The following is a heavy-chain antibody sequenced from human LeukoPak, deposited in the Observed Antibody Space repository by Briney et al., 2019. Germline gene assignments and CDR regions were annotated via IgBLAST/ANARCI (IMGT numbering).Heavy chain of an antibody. CDR1: GFTFSSYE. Sequence: PGGSLRLSCVVSGFTFSSYEMNWLRQAPGKGLEWVSYVSGSGSTTYSADSVKGRFTISRDNSKNTLYLQMNSLRAEDTAVYSCAKNGEVLSWFDPWGQGTLVTVSS. CDR2: VSGSGSTT. J-gene: IGHJ5*02. V-gene: IGHV3-48*03. D-gene: IGHD3-10*01. CDR3: AKNGEVLSWFDP.